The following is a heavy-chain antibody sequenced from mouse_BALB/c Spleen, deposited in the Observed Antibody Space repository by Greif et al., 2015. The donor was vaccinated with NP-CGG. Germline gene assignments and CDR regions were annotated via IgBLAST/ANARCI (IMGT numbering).Heavy chain of an antibody. Sequence: QVQLQQSGAELAKPGASVKMSCKASGYTFTSYWMHWVKQRPGRGLEWIGYINPSTGYTEYNQKFKDKATLTADKSSSTAYMQLSSLTSEDSAVYYCARREYGNPFAYWGQGTLVTVSA. D-gene: IGHD2-10*02. CDR2: INPSTGYT. V-gene: IGHV1-7*01. CDR3: ARREYGNPFAY. J-gene: IGHJ3*01. CDR1: GYTFTSYW.